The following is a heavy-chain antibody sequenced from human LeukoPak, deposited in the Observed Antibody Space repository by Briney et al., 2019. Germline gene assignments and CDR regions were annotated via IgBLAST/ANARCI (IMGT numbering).Heavy chain of an antibody. D-gene: IGHD5-24*01. Sequence: SVKVSCKASGGTFSSYAISWVRQAPGQGLEWMGRIIPILGIANYAQKVQGRVRITADKSTSTAYMELSSLRSEDTAVYYCASGVWMAPLMGYWRQGTLLPVPS. CDR2: IIPILGIA. CDR3: ASGVWMAPLMGY. V-gene: IGHV1-69*04. J-gene: IGHJ4*02. CDR1: GGTFSSYA.